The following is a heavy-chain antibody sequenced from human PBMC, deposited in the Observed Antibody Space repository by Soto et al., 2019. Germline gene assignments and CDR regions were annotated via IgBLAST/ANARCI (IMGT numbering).Heavy chain of an antibody. CDR2: ISSRSSYI. D-gene: IGHD3-9*01. Sequence: PGGSLRLSCLASGFTFTAYSFTWMRHAPGKGMQWVASISSRSSYIYYADSVRGRFTISRDNTRKSVFLQMNSLRAEDTAVYSCARHGGDLRYSEWIAHLFDHWGQAALVSVTS. CDR3: ARHGGDLRYSEWIAHLFDH. V-gene: IGHV3-21*01. J-gene: IGHJ4*02. CDR1: GFTFTAYS.